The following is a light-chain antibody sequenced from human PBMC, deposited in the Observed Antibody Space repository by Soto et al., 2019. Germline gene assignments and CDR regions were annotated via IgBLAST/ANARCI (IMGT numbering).Light chain of an antibody. V-gene: IGKV3-20*01. CDR3: QQSGASPWT. Sequence: EIVLTQSPGTPSLSPGERATLSCRASQSVRSSYLAWYQQRPGQAPRLLLYGASSRATGISARFSGSGSGTDFSLAISRPEPEDFAVYYCQQSGASPWTFGHGTKVEI. J-gene: IGKJ1*01. CDR1: QSVRSSY. CDR2: GAS.